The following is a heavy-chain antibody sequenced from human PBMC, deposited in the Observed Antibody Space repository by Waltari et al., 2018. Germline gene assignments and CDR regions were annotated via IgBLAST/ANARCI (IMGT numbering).Heavy chain of an antibody. CDR3: VRDFWSRSYNHHGLDV. V-gene: IGHV3-7*01. Sequence: EVHLVESGGDLVQPGGSLRLSCAASVFTFSSIWMNWVRQAPGMGPEWVAIIKPDGSEQYYVYSVKGRFTISRDNAKNSLYLQLNSLRAEDTAVYYCVRDFWSRSYNHHGLDVWGRGTTVTVSS. CDR1: VFTFSSIW. J-gene: IGHJ6*02. CDR2: IKPDGSEQ. D-gene: IGHD3-3*01.